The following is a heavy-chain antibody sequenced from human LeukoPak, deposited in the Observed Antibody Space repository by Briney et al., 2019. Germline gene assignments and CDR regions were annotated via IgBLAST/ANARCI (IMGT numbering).Heavy chain of an antibody. CDR2: IYYSGST. J-gene: IGHJ4*02. CDR1: GGSISSSSYY. D-gene: IGHD5-24*01. V-gene: IGHV4-39*01. CDR3: ARLAMRDGYSIIFDY. Sequence: SETLSLTCTVSGGSISSSSYYLGWIRQPPGKGLEWIGSIYYSGSTYYNPSLKSRVTISVDTSKNQFSLKLSSVTAADTAVYYCARLAMRDGYSIIFDYWGQGTLVTVSS.